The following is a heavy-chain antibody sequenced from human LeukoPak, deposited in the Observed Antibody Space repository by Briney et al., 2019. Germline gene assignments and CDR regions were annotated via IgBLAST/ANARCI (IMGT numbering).Heavy chain of an antibody. CDR2: INPDGRST. J-gene: IGHJ4*02. CDR3: ARVDSSGNSIFDY. Sequence: PGGSLRLSCAASGFTFNSYWMHWVRQAPGKGLLWVSRINPDGRSTNYADSVKGRFTISRDNAKNTLYLQMNSLRAEDTAIYYCARVDSSGNSIFDYWGQGTLVPVSS. V-gene: IGHV3-74*01. D-gene: IGHD3-22*01. CDR1: GFTFNSYW.